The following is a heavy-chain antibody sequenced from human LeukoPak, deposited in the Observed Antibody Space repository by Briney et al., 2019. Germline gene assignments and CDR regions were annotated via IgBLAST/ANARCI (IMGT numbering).Heavy chain of an antibody. V-gene: IGHV3-48*03. CDR3: ARDFGGYYGSGSYFSYFDY. D-gene: IGHD3-10*01. Sequence: PGGSLRLSCAASGFTFSSYEMNWVRQAPGKGLEWVSYISSSGSTIYYADSVKGRFTISRDNAKNSLYLQMNSLRAEDTAVYYCARDFGGYYGSGSYFSYFDYWGQGTLVTVSS. CDR1: GFTFSSYE. J-gene: IGHJ4*02. CDR2: ISSSGSTI.